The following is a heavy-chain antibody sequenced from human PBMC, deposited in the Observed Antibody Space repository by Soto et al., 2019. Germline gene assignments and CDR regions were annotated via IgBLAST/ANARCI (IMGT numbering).Heavy chain of an antibody. V-gene: IGHV3-33*01. D-gene: IGHD3-10*01. J-gene: IGHJ6*02. CDR2: IWYDGSNK. CDR1: GFTFSSYG. CDR3: ASFYGSGIYYYGMDV. Sequence: GGSLRLSCAASGFTFSSYGMHWVRQAPGKGLEWVAVIWYDGSNKYYADSVKGRFTISRDNSKNTLYLQMNSLRAEDTAVYYCASFYGSGIYYYGMDVWGQGTTVTVSS.